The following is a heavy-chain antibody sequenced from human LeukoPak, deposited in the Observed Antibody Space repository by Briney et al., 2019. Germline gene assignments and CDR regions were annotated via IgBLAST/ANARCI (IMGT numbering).Heavy chain of an antibody. Sequence: SETLSLTCTVSGGPIYSYYWSWIRQTAGKGLEWIGRLYPGVSTNYNPSLKSRVTMSVDTSKKQFALKLSAVTAADTAVYYCARLKFYDSTGYSPGHYMDVWGKGTTVTVPS. V-gene: IGHV4-4*07. CDR2: LYPGVST. CDR3: ARLKFYDSTGYSPGHYMDV. J-gene: IGHJ6*03. D-gene: IGHD3-22*01. CDR1: GGPIYSYY.